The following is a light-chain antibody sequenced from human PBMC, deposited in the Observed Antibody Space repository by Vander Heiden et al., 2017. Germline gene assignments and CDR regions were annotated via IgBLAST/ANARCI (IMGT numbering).Light chain of an antibody. CDR1: QSIHDY. CDR3: QQRYSTPKT. J-gene: IGKJ1*01. CDR2: AAS. V-gene: IGKV1-39*01. Sequence: DMHMTHSPSSLSASVGDRATLTCRASQSIHDYLNWYQHKPGKAPKLLIYAASSLPSGVPSRFSGGGSGTDFTLTIDTLQPEDFAPYYCQQRYSTPKTFGQGTKVEIK.